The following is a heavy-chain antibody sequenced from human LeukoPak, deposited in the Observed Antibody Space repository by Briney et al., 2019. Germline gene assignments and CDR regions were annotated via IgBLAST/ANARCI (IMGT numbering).Heavy chain of an antibody. CDR1: GFTFSSYS. V-gene: IGHV3-48*01. CDR2: ITGSGTDT. CDR3: ARDQDYGFTY. J-gene: IGHJ4*02. Sequence: GGSLRLSCAASGFTFSSYSMNWVRQAPGKGPEWISWITGSGTDTIYADSVKGRFTISRDNAKNSLYLQMNSLRAEDTAVYYCARDQDYGFTYWGQGTLVTVSS. D-gene: IGHD4-17*01.